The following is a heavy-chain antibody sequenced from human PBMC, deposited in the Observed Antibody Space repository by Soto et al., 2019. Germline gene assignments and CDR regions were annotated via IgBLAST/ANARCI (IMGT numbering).Heavy chain of an antibody. J-gene: IGHJ4*02. CDR1: GFMFEHYA. CDR2: ISGNGENT. Sequence: EVQLLESGGDLVQPGGSLRLTCRTSGFMFEHYAMSWVRQAPGKGLEWVSTISGNGENTHYAGSVRGRFTISRDNSKTTVYLQMNSLGVEDTAVYYCAKPGGNPTANCDFWGLGTLVTVAS. D-gene: IGHD3-16*01. V-gene: IGHV3-23*01. CDR3: AKPGGNPTANCDF.